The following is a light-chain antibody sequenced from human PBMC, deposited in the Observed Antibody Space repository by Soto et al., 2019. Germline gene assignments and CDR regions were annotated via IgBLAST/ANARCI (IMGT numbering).Light chain of an antibody. CDR2: EVN. CDR3: SSYAGSSNV. J-gene: IGLJ1*01. CDR1: SGDVGGYNY. V-gene: IGLV2-8*01. Sequence: QSVLTQPPSASGSPGQSVAISCTGSSGDVGGYNYVSWYQQHPGKAPKLMIYEVNKRPSGVPDRFSGSKSGNTASLTVSGLQAEDESDYYCSSYAGSSNVFGTGTKLPVL.